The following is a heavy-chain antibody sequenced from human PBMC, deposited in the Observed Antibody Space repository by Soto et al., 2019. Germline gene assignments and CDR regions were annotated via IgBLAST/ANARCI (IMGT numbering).Heavy chain of an antibody. CDR1: GFTFSSYG. CDR3: ARDRDGMDV. J-gene: IGHJ6*02. D-gene: IGHD3-10*01. CDR2: ISYDGSNK. Sequence: SLRLSCAASGFTFSSYGMHWVRQAPGKGLEWVAVISYDGSNKYYADSVKGRFTISRDKSKNTLYLQMNSLRAEDTAVYYCARDRDGMDVWGQGTTVTVSS. V-gene: IGHV3-30*03.